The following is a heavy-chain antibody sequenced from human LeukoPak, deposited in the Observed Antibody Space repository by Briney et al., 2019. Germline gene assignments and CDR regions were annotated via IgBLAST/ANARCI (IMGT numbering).Heavy chain of an antibody. Sequence: SETLSLTCTVSGGSVSSHFWSWIRQPPGKGLEWIGYIYNSGITTYNPSLKSRGTMSVDTSKNQFSLMLRSVTAADTAVYYCARDHLPAGAPGYYMDVWGKGTTVTVSS. CDR2: IYNSGIT. D-gene: IGHD4/OR15-4a*01. J-gene: IGHJ6*03. V-gene: IGHV4-59*02. CDR1: GGSVSSHF. CDR3: ARDHLPAGAPGYYMDV.